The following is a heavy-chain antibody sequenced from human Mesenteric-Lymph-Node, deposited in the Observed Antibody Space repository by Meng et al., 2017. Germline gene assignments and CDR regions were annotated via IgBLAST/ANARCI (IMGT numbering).Heavy chain of an antibody. Sequence: GESLKISCAASGFTFSNAWMSWVRQAPGKGLEWVGRIKSKTEGGTTDYAAPVKGRFTISRDDSKNTLYLQMNSLKTEDTAVYYCTTPPPLYYDFWSGAYYFDYWGQGTLVTVSS. CDR1: GFTFSNAW. CDR3: TTPPPLYYDFWSGAYYFDY. J-gene: IGHJ4*02. D-gene: IGHD3-3*01. CDR2: IKSKTEGGTT. V-gene: IGHV3-15*01.